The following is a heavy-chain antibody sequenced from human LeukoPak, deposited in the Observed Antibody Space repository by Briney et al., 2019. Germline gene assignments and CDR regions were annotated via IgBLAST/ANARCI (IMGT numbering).Heavy chain of an antibody. D-gene: IGHD3-22*01. CDR3: AKDGTYYYDSSGYWGYFDY. J-gene: IGHJ4*02. CDR1: GFTFDDYA. CDR2: ISWNSGSI. V-gene: IGHV3-9*01. Sequence: GGSLRLPCAASGFTFDDYAMHWVRQAPGKGLEWVSGISWNSGSIGYADSVKGRFTISRDNAKNSLYLQMNSLRAEDTALYYCAKDGTYYYDSSGYWGYFDYWGQGTLVTVSS.